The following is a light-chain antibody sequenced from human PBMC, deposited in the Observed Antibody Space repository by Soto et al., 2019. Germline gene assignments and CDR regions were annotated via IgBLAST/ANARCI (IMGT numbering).Light chain of an antibody. Sequence: EIVLTQSPGTLSLSPGERATLSCRASQSVSSRFLAWYQQKPGQAPMVLIYGASSRATGIPDRFSGSGSGTDFTLIISILEPEDFAMYYCQQYDSSRTFGQGTKVEMK. CDR3: QQYDSSRT. CDR1: QSVSSRF. CDR2: GAS. J-gene: IGKJ1*01. V-gene: IGKV3-20*01.